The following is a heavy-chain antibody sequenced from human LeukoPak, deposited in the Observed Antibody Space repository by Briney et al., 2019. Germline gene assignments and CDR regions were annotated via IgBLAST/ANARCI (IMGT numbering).Heavy chain of an antibody. CDR3: AKDTADTADGLFFDS. CDR2: IIWDGGST. V-gene: IGHV3-43*01. CDR1: GFTFDDYT. J-gene: IGHJ4*02. D-gene: IGHD5-18*01. Sequence: GGSLRLSWAAAGFTFDDYTMHWVRQAPGKGLEWVSLIIWDGGSTYYPDSVKGRFTISRDNSKNSLYLQMNSLRTEDTALYYCAKDTADTADGLFFDSWGQGTLVTVSS.